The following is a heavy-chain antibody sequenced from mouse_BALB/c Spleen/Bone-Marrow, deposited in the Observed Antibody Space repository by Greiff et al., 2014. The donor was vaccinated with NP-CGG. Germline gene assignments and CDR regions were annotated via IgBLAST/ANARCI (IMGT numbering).Heavy chain of an antibody. CDR2: ISNGGTYT. V-gene: IGHV5-4*02. Sequence: EVMLVESGGGLVKPGGSLKLSCAASGFTLSDFYMFWFRQTPEKRLKWVATISNGGTYTYYPDSVKGRFTISRDNAKNNLYLQMSSLKSEDTAMYYCARSGERYGAMDYWGQGTSVTVTS. J-gene: IGHJ4*01. D-gene: IGHD1-1*02. CDR3: ARSGERYGAMDY. CDR1: GFTLSDFY.